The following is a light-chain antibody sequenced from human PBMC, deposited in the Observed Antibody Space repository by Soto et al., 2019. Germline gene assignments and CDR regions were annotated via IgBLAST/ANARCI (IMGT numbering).Light chain of an antibody. CDR1: QSVSSS. Sequence: ESVLTQSPGTLSLSPGERATLSCRASQSVSSSLAWYQQKTGQAPRLLISGASSRATGIPDRFSGSGSETDFTLTISRLEPEDFALYYCQQYGGSPITFGQGTRLEIK. CDR2: GAS. V-gene: IGKV3-20*01. CDR3: QQYGGSPIT. J-gene: IGKJ5*01.